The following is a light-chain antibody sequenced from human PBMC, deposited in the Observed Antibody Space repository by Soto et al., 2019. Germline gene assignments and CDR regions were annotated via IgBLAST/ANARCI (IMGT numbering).Light chain of an antibody. J-gene: IGLJ2*01. CDR2: EGS. V-gene: IGLV2-23*03. CDR1: SSDIGTYNL. Sequence: QSVLTQPASVSGSPGQSIAISCTGTSSDIGTYNLVSWYQQHPGKAPKLMIYEGSERPSGVSNRFSGSKSGNTASLTISGLQAEHDADYYCCSYAGSSTLVVFGGGTKLTVL. CDR3: CSYAGSSTLVV.